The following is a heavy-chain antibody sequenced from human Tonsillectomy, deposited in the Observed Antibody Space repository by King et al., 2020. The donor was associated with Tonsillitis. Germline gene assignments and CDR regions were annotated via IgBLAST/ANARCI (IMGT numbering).Heavy chain of an antibody. V-gene: IGHV4-34*01. J-gene: IGHJ3*02. CDR1: GGSFGGFY. CDR3: ASSLVVVVAQTGALDI. D-gene: IGHD2-15*01. CDR2: VNHSGST. Sequence: VQLPQWGAGLLKPSETLSLTCAVSGGSFGGFYWSWIRQPPGKGLEWIGEVNHSGSTKYNPSLKSRVTISVDTSKNEVSLKLSSVTAADTAMYYCASSLVVVVAQTGALDIWGQGTMVTVSS.